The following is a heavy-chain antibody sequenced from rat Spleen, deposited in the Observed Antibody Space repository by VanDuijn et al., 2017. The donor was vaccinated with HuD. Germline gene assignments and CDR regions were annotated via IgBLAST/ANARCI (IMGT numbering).Heavy chain of an antibody. CDR3: ARSNYGGYSHYFDY. CDR2: ISYSGST. V-gene: IGHV3-1*01. D-gene: IGHD1-11*01. CDR1: GYSITSNY. J-gene: IGHJ2*01. Sequence: VQLQESGPGLVKPSQSLSLTCSVTGYSITSNYWGWIRKFPGNNMEWMGYISYSGSTSYNPSLKSRISITRDTSKNQFFLQLNSVTTEDTATYYCARSNYGGYSHYFDYWGQGVMVTVSS.